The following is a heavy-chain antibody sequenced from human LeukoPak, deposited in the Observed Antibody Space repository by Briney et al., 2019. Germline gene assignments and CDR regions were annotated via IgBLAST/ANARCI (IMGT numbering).Heavy chain of an antibody. Sequence: GGSLRLSCAASGFTFSSFGMHWVRQAPGKGLEWVVVIWYDGSNKYYADSVKGRFTISRDNSKNTLYLQMNSLRAEDTAVYYCARESGMYSSGSWYDYWGQGTLVTVSS. CDR3: ARESGMYSSGSWYDY. CDR1: GFTFSSFG. CDR2: IWYDGSNK. J-gene: IGHJ4*02. D-gene: IGHD6-19*01. V-gene: IGHV3-33*01.